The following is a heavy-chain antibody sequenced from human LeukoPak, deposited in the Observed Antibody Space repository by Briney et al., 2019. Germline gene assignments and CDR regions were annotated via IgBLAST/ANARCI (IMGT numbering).Heavy chain of an antibody. V-gene: IGHV4-59*01. Sequence: KASETLSLTCTVSGVSISSYYWSWIRQPPEKGLEWIGYIYYSGSTNYNPSLKSRVTISVDTSKNQFSLKLSSVTAADTAVYYCARGTRYYGMDVWGQGTTVTVSS. CDR2: IYYSGST. J-gene: IGHJ6*02. CDR1: GVSISSYY. CDR3: ARGTRYYGMDV.